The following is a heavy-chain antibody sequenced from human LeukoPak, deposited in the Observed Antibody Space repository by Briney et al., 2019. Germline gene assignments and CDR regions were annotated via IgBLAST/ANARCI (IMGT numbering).Heavy chain of an antibody. V-gene: IGHV4-59*01. J-gene: IGHJ4*02. CDR2: IYYSGST. Sequence: SETLSLTYTVSGGSISSYYWSWIRQPPGKGLEWIGYIYYSGSTNYNPSLKSRVTISVDTSKNQFSLKLSSVTAADTAVYYCARDSSGWYFDYWGQGTLVTVSS. CDR3: ARDSSGWYFDY. CDR1: GGSISSYY. D-gene: IGHD6-19*01.